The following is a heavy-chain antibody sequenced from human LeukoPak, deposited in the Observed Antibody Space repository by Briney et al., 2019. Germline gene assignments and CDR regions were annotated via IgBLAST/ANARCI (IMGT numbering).Heavy chain of an antibody. CDR1: GGTFSSYA. CDR3: ATQGIAAADPPFDY. D-gene: IGHD6-13*01. Sequence: ASVKVSCKASGGTFSSYATSWVRQAPGQGLEWMGGIIPIFGTANYAQKFQGRVTITTDESTSTAYMELSSLRSEDTAVYYCATQGIAAADPPFDYWGQGTLVTVSS. J-gene: IGHJ4*02. V-gene: IGHV1-69*05. CDR2: IIPIFGTA.